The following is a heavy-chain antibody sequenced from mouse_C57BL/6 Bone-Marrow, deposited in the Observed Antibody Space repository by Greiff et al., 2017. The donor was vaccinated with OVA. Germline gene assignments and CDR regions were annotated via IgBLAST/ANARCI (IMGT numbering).Heavy chain of an antibody. Sequence: EVQLVESGGGLVQPGGSVKLSCAASGFAFSDSGMAWVRQGPRKGPEWVALISHLDYSIYYAGTVTGRFTISRENAKNTLYLEMSSLRSEDTAMYYCANRITTVVEGFWGTGTTLTVSS. J-gene: IGHJ1*03. V-gene: IGHV5-15*01. D-gene: IGHD1-1*01. CDR1: GFAFSDSG. CDR3: ANRITTVVEGF. CDR2: ISHLDYSI.